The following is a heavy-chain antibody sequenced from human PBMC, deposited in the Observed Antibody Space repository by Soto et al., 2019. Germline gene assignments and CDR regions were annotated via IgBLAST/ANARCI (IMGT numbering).Heavy chain of an antibody. CDR3: AKEWFWSPGWFDP. CDR2: ISGSGGST. D-gene: IGHD3-10*01. CDR1: GFTFSNYA. V-gene: IGHV3-23*01. Sequence: SLRLSCTASGFTFSNYAMNWVRQAPGKGLEWVSGISGSGGSTYYADSVKGRFTISRDNSKNTLYLQMNSLRVDDTAAYHCAKEWFWSPGWFDPWGQGTLVTVSS. J-gene: IGHJ5*02.